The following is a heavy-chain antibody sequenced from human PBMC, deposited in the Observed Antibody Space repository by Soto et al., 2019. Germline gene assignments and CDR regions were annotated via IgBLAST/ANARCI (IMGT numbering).Heavy chain of an antibody. CDR2: LNVYSGTP. CDR1: GYSFTDYG. CDR3: ARGRGGYSHSSGHTHNYLDS. J-gene: IGHJ4*02. Sequence: QVHLVQSGSDVKTTGAAVKVSCKASGYSFTDYGVSWVRQAPGQGLEWMGWLNVYSGTPNYLPKFQGRVTMTADTSTNTLYMELRSLRSEDTAVYYCARGRGGYSHSSGHTHNYLDSWGQGTLVTVSS. V-gene: IGHV1-18*01. D-gene: IGHD3-10*01.